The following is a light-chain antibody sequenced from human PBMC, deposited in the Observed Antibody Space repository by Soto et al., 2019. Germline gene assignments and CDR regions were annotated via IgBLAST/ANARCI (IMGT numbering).Light chain of an antibody. Sequence: ESVLTQSPGTLSLSPGEGATLSCRASQSVSSSLLAWFQQKPGQAPRLLIHDVSSRATGIPDRFSGSGSGTDFTLSISRLEPEDFAVYYCHQYGSSPLTFGQGTKLEIK. CDR1: QSVSSSL. V-gene: IGKV3-20*01. CDR3: HQYGSSPLT. J-gene: IGKJ2*01. CDR2: DVS.